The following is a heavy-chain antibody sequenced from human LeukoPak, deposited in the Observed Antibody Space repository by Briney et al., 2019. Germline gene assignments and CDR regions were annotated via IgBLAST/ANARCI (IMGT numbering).Heavy chain of an antibody. J-gene: IGHJ6*02. Sequence: GGSLRLSCAASGFTFRNYVIHWVRQAPGQGLEWMGIINPSGGSTSYAQKFQGRVTMTRNTSISTAYMELSSLRSEDTAVYYCAREPGDIVVVPAAVYYYYYGMDVWGQGTTVTVSS. CDR1: GFTFRNYV. D-gene: IGHD2-2*01. V-gene: IGHV1-46*01. CDR3: AREPGDIVVVPAAVYYYYYGMDV. CDR2: INPSGGST.